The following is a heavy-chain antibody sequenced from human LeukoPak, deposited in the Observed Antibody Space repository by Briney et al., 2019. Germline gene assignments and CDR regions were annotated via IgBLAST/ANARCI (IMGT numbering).Heavy chain of an antibody. Sequence: GGSLRLSCAAPGFTFSSYAMSWVRQAPGKGLEWVSAISGSGGSTYYADSVKGRFTISRDNSKNTLYLQVNSLRAEDTAVYYCAKDPRITIFGVAKGGFDYWGQGTLVTVSS. J-gene: IGHJ4*02. V-gene: IGHV3-23*01. CDR2: ISGSGGST. CDR3: AKDPRITIFGVAKGGFDY. D-gene: IGHD3-3*01. CDR1: GFTFSSYA.